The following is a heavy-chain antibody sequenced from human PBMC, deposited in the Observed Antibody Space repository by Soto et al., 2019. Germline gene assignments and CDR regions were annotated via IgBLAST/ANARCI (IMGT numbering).Heavy chain of an antibody. J-gene: IGHJ2*01. CDR3: ARPKTDYGSGSYWYFDL. D-gene: IGHD3-10*01. V-gene: IGHV3-48*03. CDR1: GFTFSSYE. CDR2: ISSSGSTI. Sequence: GGSLRLSCAASGFTFSSYEMNWVRQAPGKGLEWVSYISSSGSTIYYADSVKGRFTISRDNAKNSLYLQMNSLRAEDTAVYYCARPKTDYGSGSYWYFDLWGRGTLVTVSS.